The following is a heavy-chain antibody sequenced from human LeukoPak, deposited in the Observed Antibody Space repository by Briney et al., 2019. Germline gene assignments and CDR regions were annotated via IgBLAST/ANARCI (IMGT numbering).Heavy chain of an antibody. CDR3: TTEGISFGKLDYAFDI. Sequence: GGSLRLSCAASGFTFSNAWMSWVRQAPGKGLEWVGRIKSKTDGGTTDYAAPVKGRFTISRDDSKNTLYLQMNSLKTEDTAVHYCTTEGISFGKLDYAFDIWGQGRMVTVSS. J-gene: IGHJ3*02. D-gene: IGHD3-10*01. V-gene: IGHV3-15*01. CDR2: IKSKTDGGTT. CDR1: GFTFSNAW.